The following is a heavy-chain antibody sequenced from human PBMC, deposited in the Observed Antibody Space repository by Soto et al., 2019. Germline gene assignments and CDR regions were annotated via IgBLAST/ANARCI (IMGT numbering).Heavy chain of an antibody. J-gene: IGHJ4*02. CDR3: AKDPGCSSGWFDY. V-gene: IGHV3-30*18. CDR2: ISYDGSNE. Sequence: QGQLVESGGGVVQPGRSLRLSCAASGFTFSSFGMHWVRQAPGKGLEWVAVISYDGSNEYYADSVKGRFTISRDNSKNTLYMQMNSLRAEDTSVDYCAKDPGCSSGWFDYWGQGTLVTVS. CDR1: GFTFSSFG. D-gene: IGHD6-19*01.